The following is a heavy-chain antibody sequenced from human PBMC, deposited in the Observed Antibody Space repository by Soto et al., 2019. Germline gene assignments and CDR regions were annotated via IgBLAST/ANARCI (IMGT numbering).Heavy chain of an antibody. J-gene: IGHJ6*03. CDR2: IHYSGNT. CDR1: GGSISSYY. CDR3: ASGSLVLNYDFYYYYMDV. V-gene: IGHV4-59*08. D-gene: IGHD1-7*01. Sequence: QVQLQESGPGLVKPSETLSLTCTVSGGSISSYYWNWIRQPPGKGLEWIGYIHYSGNTNYKPSLKSRLTISVDTSKNQFSLNLSSVTAADTAVYYCASGSLVLNYDFYYYYMDVWGKGTTVTVSS.